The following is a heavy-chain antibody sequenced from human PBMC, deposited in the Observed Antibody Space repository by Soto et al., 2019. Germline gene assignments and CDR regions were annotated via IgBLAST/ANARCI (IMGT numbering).Heavy chain of an antibody. V-gene: IGHV5-10-1*01. D-gene: IGHD1-26*01. CDR2: IDPSDSYT. Sequence: GESLKISCQGSGYSFAGHWISWVRQMPGKGLEWMGRIDPSDSYTNYSPSFEGHVTMSADTSVNTAYLQWRGLRASDTAIYFCARLKVGATSDYWGQGTLVTVSS. CDR1: GYSFAGHW. J-gene: IGHJ4*02. CDR3: ARLKVGATSDY.